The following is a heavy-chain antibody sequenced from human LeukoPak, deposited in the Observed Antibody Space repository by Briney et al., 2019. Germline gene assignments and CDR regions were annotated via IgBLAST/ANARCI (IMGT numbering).Heavy chain of an antibody. J-gene: IGHJ4*02. Sequence: GGSLRLSCAASGFTFSSYGMHWVRQAPGKGLEWVAVIWYDGSSKYYADSVKGRFTISRDNSKNTLYLQMNSLRAEDTAVYYCARGRDIVATLPSYWGQGTLVTVSS. CDR2: IWYDGSSK. CDR1: GFTFSSYG. CDR3: ARGRDIVATLPSY. V-gene: IGHV3-33*01. D-gene: IGHD5-12*01.